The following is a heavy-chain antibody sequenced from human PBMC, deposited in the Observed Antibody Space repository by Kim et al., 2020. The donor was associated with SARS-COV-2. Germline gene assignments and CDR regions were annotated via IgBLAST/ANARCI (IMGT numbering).Heavy chain of an antibody. Sequence: GGSLRLSCAASGFTFSSYGMHWVRQAPGKGLEWVAVICYDGSNKYYADSVKGRFTISRDNSKNTLYLQMNSLRAEDTAVYYCAKDGVTTGAFDIWGQGTMVTVSS. V-gene: IGHV3-33*06. D-gene: IGHD4-17*01. CDR1: GFTFSSYG. J-gene: IGHJ3*02. CDR2: ICYDGSNK. CDR3: AKDGVTTGAFDI.